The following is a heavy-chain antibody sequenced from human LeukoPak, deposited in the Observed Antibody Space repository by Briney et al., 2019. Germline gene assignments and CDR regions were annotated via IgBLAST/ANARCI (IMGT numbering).Heavy chain of an antibody. Sequence: PSETLSLTCAVYGGSFSGYYWSWNRQPPGKGLEWIGEINHSGSTNYNPSLKSRVTISVDTSENQFSLKLSSVTAADTAVYYCARGRGEYCSSTSCSSLDYWGQGTLVTVSS. D-gene: IGHD2-2*01. V-gene: IGHV4-34*01. CDR3: ARGRGEYCSSTSCSSLDY. J-gene: IGHJ4*02. CDR1: GGSFSGYY. CDR2: INHSGST.